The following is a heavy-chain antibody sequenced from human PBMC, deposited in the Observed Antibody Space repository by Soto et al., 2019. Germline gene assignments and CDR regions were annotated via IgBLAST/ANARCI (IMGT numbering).Heavy chain of an antibody. D-gene: IGHD3-10*01. J-gene: IGHJ4*02. CDR3: ARCLQPARYGSGSCDYP. CDR2: IDPSDSYT. V-gene: IGHV5-10-1*01. CDR1: GYSFTTYW. Sequence: EVQLVQSGAEVKKPGESLRISCKGSGYSFTTYWISWVRQMPGKGLEWMGRIDPSDSYTNYSPSFQGHVTISADKSISAXYLQWSSLKASDTAMYYCARCLQPARYGSGSCDYPWGQGTLVTVSS.